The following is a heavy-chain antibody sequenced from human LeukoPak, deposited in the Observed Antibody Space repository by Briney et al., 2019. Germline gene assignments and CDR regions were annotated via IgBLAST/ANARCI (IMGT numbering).Heavy chain of an antibody. D-gene: IGHD6-25*01. Sequence: GASVKVSCKASGYTFTSYDINWVRQATGQRLEWMGGRNPNSGNTGYPQKFQVRVTMTRNTSITTAYMELSSRRSEDRVVYYWARAQAPPARTGYGMDVGGQETTVTVP. J-gene: IGHJ6*02. CDR3: ARAQAPPARTGYGMDV. V-gene: IGHV1-8*01. CDR2: RNPNSGNT. CDR1: GYTFTSYD.